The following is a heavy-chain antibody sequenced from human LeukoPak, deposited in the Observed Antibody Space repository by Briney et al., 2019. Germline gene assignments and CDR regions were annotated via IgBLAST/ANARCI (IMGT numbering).Heavy chain of an antibody. CDR1: GFTFSSSA. CDR2: ISYDGSNK. Sequence: PGGSLRLSCAASGFTFSSSAMHWVRQAPGKGLEWVAVISYDGSNKYYADSVKGRFTISRDNSKNSLDLQANSLRAEDTAVYYCAAMISRWYFELWGPGTLVTVSS. J-gene: IGHJ2*01. V-gene: IGHV3-30-3*01. D-gene: IGHD3/OR15-3a*01. CDR3: AAMISRWYFEL.